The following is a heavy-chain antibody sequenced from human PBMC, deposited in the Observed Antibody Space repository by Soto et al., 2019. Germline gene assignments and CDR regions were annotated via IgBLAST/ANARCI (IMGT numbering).Heavy chain of an antibody. D-gene: IGHD1-1*01. J-gene: IGHJ4*02. CDR1: GYIFSNFG. V-gene: IGHV1-18*01. Sequence: GASVKVSCKTSGYIFSNFGISWMRQVPGQGLEWMGWISAYNGNTNYAQKFQDRVTLTTDTSTNTAYMELRSLRSDDTAVYYCARPTRGGTGTTSYWGQGTLVTV. CDR3: ARPTRGGTGTTSY. CDR2: ISAYNGNT.